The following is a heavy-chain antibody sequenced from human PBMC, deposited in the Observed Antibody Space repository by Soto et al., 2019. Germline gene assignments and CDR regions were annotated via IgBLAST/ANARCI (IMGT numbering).Heavy chain of an antibody. Sequence: SVPTLVNPTQTLTLTCTFSGFSLRSSGMRVSWIRQPPGKALEWLARIEWDDDKFYSTSLKTRLTISKDTSKNQVVLTMTNMDPVDTGTYYCARSPTGYYGMDVWGQGTTVTVSS. CDR1: GFSLRSSGMR. CDR3: ARSPTGYYGMDV. J-gene: IGHJ6*02. D-gene: IGHD4-17*01. V-gene: IGHV2-70*04. CDR2: IEWDDDK.